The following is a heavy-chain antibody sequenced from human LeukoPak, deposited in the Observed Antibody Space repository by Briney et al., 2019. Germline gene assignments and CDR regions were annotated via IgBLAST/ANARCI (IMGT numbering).Heavy chain of an antibody. CDR2: IYRGGDT. CDR1: GFTVSSYY. J-gene: IGHJ4*01. D-gene: IGHD6-19*01. V-gene: IGHV3-53*01. Sequence: TGGSLRLSCAASGFTVSSYYMSWVRQAPDKRLEWVSVIYRGGDTYYGDSVKGRFTVSRDTSKNTLYLQMNSLRVEDTAVYFCARSLDSSGSHPKNYLDYWGHGTLVTVSS. CDR3: ARSLDSSGSHPKNYLDY.